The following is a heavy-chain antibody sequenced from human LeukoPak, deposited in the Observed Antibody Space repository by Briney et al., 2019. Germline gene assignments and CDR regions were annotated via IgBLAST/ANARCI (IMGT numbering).Heavy chain of an antibody. CDR3: ARECSGGSCYAH. J-gene: IGHJ4*02. CDR1: GYTFTSYA. V-gene: IGHV1-3*01. Sequence: ASVKVSCKASGYTFTSYAMHWVRQAPGQRLEWMGWINAGNGNTKYSQKFQGRVTITRDTSASTAYMELSSLRSEDTAVYYCARECSGGSCYAHWGQGTLVTVSS. CDR2: INAGNGNT. D-gene: IGHD2-15*01.